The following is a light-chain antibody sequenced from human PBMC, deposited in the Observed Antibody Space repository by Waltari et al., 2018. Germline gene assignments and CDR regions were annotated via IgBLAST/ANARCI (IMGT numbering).Light chain of an antibody. J-gene: IGKJ2*01. V-gene: IGKV1-39*01. CDR3: QQSYHTPYT. CDR2: TAS. CDR1: QTISIY. Sequence: DIQVTQSPPSLSASVGDRVTITCRASQTISIYLNWYQQKPGKAPKLLIYTASNLQSGVPSRFSGSGSGTDFTHTIGNLQPQDFATYDCQQSYHTPYTVGQGTNLESK.